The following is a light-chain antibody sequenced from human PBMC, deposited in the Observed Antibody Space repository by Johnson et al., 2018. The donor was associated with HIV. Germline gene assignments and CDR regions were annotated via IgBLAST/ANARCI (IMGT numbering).Light chain of an antibody. V-gene: IGLV1-51*02. CDR1: SSNIGKNY. CDR2: ENK. Sequence: FVLTQPPSVSAAPGQMVSISCSGSSSNIGKNYVSWYQQFPGTAPKLLIHENKKRPSGIPDRFSGSKSGTSATLDITGLQTGDEADYYCGTWDSSLGAWVFGTGTKVTVL. CDR3: GTWDSSLGAWV. J-gene: IGLJ1*01.